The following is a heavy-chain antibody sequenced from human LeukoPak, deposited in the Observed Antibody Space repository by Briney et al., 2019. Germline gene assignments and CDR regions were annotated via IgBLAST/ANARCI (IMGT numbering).Heavy chain of an antibody. CDR1: GFTFSSYA. J-gene: IGHJ4*02. V-gene: IGHV3-23*01. CDR2: ISGSGGST. D-gene: IGHD5-12*01. CDR3: AKETRSGYDSPSPTNALDY. Sequence: GGSLRLSCAASGFTFSSYAMSWVRQAPGKGLEWVSAISGSGGSTYYADSVKGRFTISRDNSKNTLYLQMNSLRAEDTAVYYCAKETRSGYDSPSPTNALDYWGQGALVTVSS.